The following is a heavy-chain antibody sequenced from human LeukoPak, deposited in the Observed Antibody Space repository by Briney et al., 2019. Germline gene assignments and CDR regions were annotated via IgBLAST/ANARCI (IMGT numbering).Heavy chain of an antibody. CDR3: AREEVWFGEQTYYFDY. V-gene: IGHV4-61*02. D-gene: IGHD3-10*01. CDR1: GGSISSGSYY. J-gene: IGHJ4*02. Sequence: SETLSLTCTVSGGSISSGSYYWSWIRQPAGKGLEWIGRIYTSGSTNYNPSLKSRVTISVDTSKNQFSLKLSSVTAADTAVYYCAREEVWFGEQTYYFDYWGQGTLVTVSS. CDR2: IYTSGST.